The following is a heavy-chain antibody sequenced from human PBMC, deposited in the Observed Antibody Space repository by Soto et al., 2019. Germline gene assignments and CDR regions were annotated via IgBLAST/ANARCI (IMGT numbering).Heavy chain of an antibody. J-gene: IGHJ5*02. CDR1: GDSVSGHW. Sequence: EVQLVESGGGLGQPGGSLRLSCLTSGDSVSGHWMHWVRQFPGKGLVWVSGVNSDGTTTIYADSVKGRFTISRDNGKNTVYLQMDSLRTEVTAIYYCTGRFYYSSWGQGILVSVSS. CDR3: TGRFYYSS. CDR2: VNSDGTTT. V-gene: IGHV3-74*01. D-gene: IGHD3-10*01.